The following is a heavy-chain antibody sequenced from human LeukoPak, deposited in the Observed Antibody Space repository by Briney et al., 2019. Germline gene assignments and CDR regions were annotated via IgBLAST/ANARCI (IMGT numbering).Heavy chain of an antibody. CDR1: GFTISSYS. Sequence: GGSLRLSCAASGFTISSYSMNWVRQAPGKGLEWVSSISSSSSYIYYADSVKGRFTISRDNAKNSLYLQMNSLRAEDTAVYYCARAVSDFWSGYNYYMDVWGKGTTVTVSS. V-gene: IGHV3-21*01. CDR3: ARAVSDFWSGYNYYMDV. CDR2: ISSSSSYI. D-gene: IGHD3-3*01. J-gene: IGHJ6*03.